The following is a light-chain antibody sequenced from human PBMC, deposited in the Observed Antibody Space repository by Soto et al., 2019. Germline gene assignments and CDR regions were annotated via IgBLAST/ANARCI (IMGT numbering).Light chain of an antibody. Sequence: QSALTQPASVSGSPGQSITVSCTGSSSDVGVYNYVSWYQQHPGKAPKLMIYDVSNRPSGVSNRFSGSKSGNTASLTISGLQAEDEAYYYCSSYANSDTQVFGGGTKLTVL. V-gene: IGLV2-14*03. CDR3: SSYANSDTQV. CDR1: SSDVGVYNY. CDR2: DVS. J-gene: IGLJ2*01.